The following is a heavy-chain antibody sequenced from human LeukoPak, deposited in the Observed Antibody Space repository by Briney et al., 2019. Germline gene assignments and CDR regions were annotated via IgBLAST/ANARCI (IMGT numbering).Heavy chain of an antibody. D-gene: IGHD2-2*01. Sequence: PGRSLRLSCAASGFTFSSSAMHWVRQAPGKGLEWVAVVSDDAVNTYYADSVKGRFTISKDNSKNKLYLQMNSLRAEDTAVYFFARDRTSSGYFYYWGQGTLVTVSS. CDR2: VSDDAVNT. CDR3: ARDRTSSGYFYY. J-gene: IGHJ4*02. V-gene: IGHV3-30*01. CDR1: GFTFSSSA.